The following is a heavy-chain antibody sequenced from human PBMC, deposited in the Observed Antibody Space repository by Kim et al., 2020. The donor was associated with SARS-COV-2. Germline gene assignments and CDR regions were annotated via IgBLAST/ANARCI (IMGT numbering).Heavy chain of an antibody. Sequence: GGSLRLSCAASGFTFSSYGMHWVRQAPGKGLEWVAVISYDGSNKYYADSVKGRFTISRDNSKNTLYLQMNSLRAEDTAVYYCAKRGRIAAAGLYFDYWGQGTLVTVSS. D-gene: IGHD6-13*01. CDR3: AKRGRIAAAGLYFDY. J-gene: IGHJ4*02. CDR2: ISYDGSNK. CDR1: GFTFSSYG. V-gene: IGHV3-30*18.